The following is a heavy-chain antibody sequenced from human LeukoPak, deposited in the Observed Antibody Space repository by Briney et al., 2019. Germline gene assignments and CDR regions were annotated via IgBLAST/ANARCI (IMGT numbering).Heavy chain of an antibody. V-gene: IGHV3-30*02. CDR2: IRYDGRNK. CDR1: GFTFNNYG. CDR3: ARAGSGRSPDWFDP. D-gene: IGHD1-26*01. Sequence: GGSLRLSCAASGFTFNNYGMHWVRQAPGKGLEWVAFIRYDGRNKYYADSVKGRFTISRDNSKNTLYLQMNSLRAEDTAVYYCARAGSGRSPDWFDPWGQGTLVTVSS. J-gene: IGHJ5*02.